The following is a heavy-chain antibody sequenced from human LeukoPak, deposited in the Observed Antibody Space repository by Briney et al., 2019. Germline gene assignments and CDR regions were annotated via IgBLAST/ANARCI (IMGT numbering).Heavy chain of an antibody. V-gene: IGHV4-38-2*02. CDR2: IYHSGTT. CDR3: VRGPNDYGDFDAFDI. CDR1: GYSISSGYY. D-gene: IGHD4-17*01. Sequence: SETLSLTCTVSGYSISSGYYWGWIRQPPGKGLEWIGSIYHSGTTHYNPSLKSRVTISVDKSKNQFSLKLSSVTAADTAVYYCVRGPNDYGDFDAFDIWGQGTMVTVSS. J-gene: IGHJ3*02.